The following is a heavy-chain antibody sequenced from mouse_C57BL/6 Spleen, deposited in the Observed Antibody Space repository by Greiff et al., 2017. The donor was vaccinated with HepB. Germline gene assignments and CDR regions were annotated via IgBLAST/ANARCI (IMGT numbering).Heavy chain of an antibody. Sequence: VQLQQSGAELVRPGASVKLSCTASGFNIKDYYMHWVKQSPEQGLEWIGRIDPEDGDTEYAPKFQGKATMTADTSSNTAYLQLSSLTSEDTAVYYCTTTLRKGVLAYWGQGTLVTVSA. CDR3: TTTLRKGVLAY. CDR1: GFNIKDYY. D-gene: IGHD2-12*01. V-gene: IGHV14-1*01. CDR2: IDPEDGDT. J-gene: IGHJ3*01.